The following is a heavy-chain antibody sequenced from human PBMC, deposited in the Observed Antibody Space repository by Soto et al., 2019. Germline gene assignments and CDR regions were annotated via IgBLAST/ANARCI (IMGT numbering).Heavy chain of an antibody. CDR2: ISSSGSTI. D-gene: IGHD6-13*01. CDR1: GFTFSSYE. J-gene: IGHJ6*02. CDR3: ARDQEAGSFFPYYYGMDV. Sequence: GGSLRLSCATSGFTFSSYEMNWVRQAPGKGLEWASYISSSGSTIYYADSVKGRFTISRDNAKNSLYLQMGSLRAEDTAVYYCARDQEAGSFFPYYYGMDVWGQGTTVTVSS. V-gene: IGHV3-48*03.